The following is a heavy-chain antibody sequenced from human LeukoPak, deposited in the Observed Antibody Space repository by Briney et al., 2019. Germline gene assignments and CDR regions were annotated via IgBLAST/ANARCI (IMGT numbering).Heavy chain of an antibody. CDR2: IIVILGVT. D-gene: IGHD2-15*01. Sequence: GASVKVSCKASGGPFNSYAISWVRQAPGQGLEWMGRIIVILGVTNYAQKFQGRVTITADKSTTTAYMELSSLTSEDTAVYYCARYIHPQGLVGYAMDVWGQGTTVTVSS. V-gene: IGHV1-69*04. J-gene: IGHJ6*02. CDR1: GGPFNSYA. CDR3: ARYIHPQGLVGYAMDV.